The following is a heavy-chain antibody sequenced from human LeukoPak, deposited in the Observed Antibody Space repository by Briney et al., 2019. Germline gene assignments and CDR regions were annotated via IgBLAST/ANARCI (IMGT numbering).Heavy chain of an antibody. CDR1: GYTFTSYA. CDR2: INAGNGNT. V-gene: IGHV1-3*01. D-gene: IGHD3-22*01. CDR3: ASLAMIKSLAGWFDP. J-gene: IGHJ5*02. Sequence: GASVKVSCKASGYTFTSYAMHWVRQAPGQRLEWMGWINAGNGNTKYSQKFQGRVTITADESTSTAYMELSSLRSEDTAVYYCASLAMIKSLAGWFDPWGQGTLVTVSS.